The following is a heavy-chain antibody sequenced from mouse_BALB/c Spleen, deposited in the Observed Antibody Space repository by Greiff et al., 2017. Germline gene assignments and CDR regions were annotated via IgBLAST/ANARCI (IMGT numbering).Heavy chain of an antibody. CDR3: ARAGDYDDFFFDY. D-gene: IGHD2-13*01. V-gene: IGHV5-17*02. Sequence: DVKLVESGGGLVQPGGSRKLSCAASGFTFSSFGMHWVRQAPEKGLEWVAYISSGSSTIYYADTVKGRFTISRDNPKNTLFLQMTSLRSEDTAMYYCARAGDYDDFFFDYWGQGTTLTVSS. CDR1: GFTFSSFG. CDR2: ISSGSSTI. J-gene: IGHJ2*01.